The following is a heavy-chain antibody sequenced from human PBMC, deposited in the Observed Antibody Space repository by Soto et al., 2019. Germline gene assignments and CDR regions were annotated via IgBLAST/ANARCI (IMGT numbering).Heavy chain of an antibody. CDR3: ASLYSYYDSSGYFDY. J-gene: IGHJ4*02. V-gene: IGHV4-34*01. CDR1: GGSFSGYY. Sequence: SETLSLTCAVYGGSFSGYYWSWIRQPPGKGLEWIGEINHSGSTNYNPSLKSRVTISVDTSKNQFSLKLSSVTAADTAVYYCASLYSYYDSSGYFDYCGQRSLVTVSA. D-gene: IGHD3-22*01. CDR2: INHSGST.